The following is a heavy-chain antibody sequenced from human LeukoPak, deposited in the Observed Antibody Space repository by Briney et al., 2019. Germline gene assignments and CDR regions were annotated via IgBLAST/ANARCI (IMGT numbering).Heavy chain of an antibody. CDR3: ARGRYGWLPFDY. D-gene: IGHD3-16*01. J-gene: IGHJ4*02. Sequence: PSETLSPTCTVSGGSITNSSYYWSWIRQPPGKGLEWIGYIYYSGSTNYNPSLKSRVTISVDTSKNQFTLKLSSVTAADTAVYYCARGRYGWLPFDYWGQGTLVTVSS. V-gene: IGHV4-61*01. CDR2: IYYSGST. CDR1: GGSITNSSYY.